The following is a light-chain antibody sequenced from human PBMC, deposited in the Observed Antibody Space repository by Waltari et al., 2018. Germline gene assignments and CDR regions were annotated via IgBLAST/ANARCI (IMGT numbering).Light chain of an antibody. CDR3: MQILQPART. Sequence: DILMTQSPLSLPLTPGEPASISCRSSQSLLHSNGYNYLDWYLQKPGQSPQVLIYLGSNRASGVPDRFSGSGSGTDFTLNISRVEAEDVGVYYCMQILQPARTFGQGTRLEIK. V-gene: IGKV2-28*01. CDR1: QSLLHSNGYNY. J-gene: IGKJ2*01. CDR2: LGS.